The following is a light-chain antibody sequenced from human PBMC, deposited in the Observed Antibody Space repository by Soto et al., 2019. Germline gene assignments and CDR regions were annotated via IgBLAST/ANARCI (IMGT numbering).Light chain of an antibody. Sequence: DIQITQSPSTLSASVGDRVTITCRASQSITNWLAWYQQRPGQAPKLLIYDASTLESGVPSRFSGSGSGTAFTLTISSLHPDDFATYYCQQYNSFSPWTFGQGTKVDIK. CDR1: QSITNW. V-gene: IGKV1-5*01. J-gene: IGKJ1*01. CDR3: QQYNSFSPWT. CDR2: DAS.